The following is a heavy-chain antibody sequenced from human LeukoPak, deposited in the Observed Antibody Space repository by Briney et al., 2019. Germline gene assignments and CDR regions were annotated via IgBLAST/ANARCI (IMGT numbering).Heavy chain of an antibody. Sequence: ASVKVSCKASGYTFTGYYMHWVRQAPGQGLEWMGWISAYNGNTNYAQKLQGRVTMTTDTSTSTAYMELRSLRSDDTAVYYCARGHTHTYYYDSSGYSDLDYWGQGTLVTVSS. D-gene: IGHD3-22*01. CDR1: GYTFTGYY. J-gene: IGHJ4*02. CDR2: ISAYNGNT. CDR3: ARGHTHTYYYDSSGYSDLDY. V-gene: IGHV1-18*04.